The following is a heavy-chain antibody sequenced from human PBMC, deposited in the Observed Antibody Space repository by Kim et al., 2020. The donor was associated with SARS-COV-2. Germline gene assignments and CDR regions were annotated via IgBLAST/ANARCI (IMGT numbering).Heavy chain of an antibody. D-gene: IGHD3-22*01. Sequence: VKGRFTISRDDSTNTLYLQMNSLKTEDTAVYYCTTLRYYYDSSGFYRFDYWGQGTLVTVSS. J-gene: IGHJ4*02. V-gene: IGHV3-15*01. CDR3: TTLRYYYDSSGFYRFDY.